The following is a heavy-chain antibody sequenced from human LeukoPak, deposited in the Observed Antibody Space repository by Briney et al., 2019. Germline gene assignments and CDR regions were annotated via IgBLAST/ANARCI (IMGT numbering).Heavy chain of an antibody. Sequence: GGSLRLSCATSGFTFSNYGMHWVRQAPGKGLEWVAVIWYDGSNKYYADSVKGRFTISRDNSKNTLYLQVNSLRAEDTAVYYCARDTAVGGNSGFDYWGQGTLVTVSS. V-gene: IGHV3-33*01. D-gene: IGHD4-23*01. CDR1: GFTFSNYG. J-gene: IGHJ4*02. CDR3: ARDTAVGGNSGFDY. CDR2: IWYDGSNK.